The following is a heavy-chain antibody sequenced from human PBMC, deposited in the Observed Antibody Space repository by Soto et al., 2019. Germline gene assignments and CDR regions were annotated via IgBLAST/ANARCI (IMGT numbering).Heavy chain of an antibody. V-gene: IGHV4-4*07. D-gene: IGHD6-13*01. J-gene: IGHJ6*02. CDR3: AGDRRGSSWYESYYYGRDV. Sequence: SETLSLTCTVSGGSISSYYWSWIRQPAGKGLEWIGRIYTSGSTNYNPSLKSRVTMSVDTSKNQFSLKLSSVTAADTAVYYRAGDRRGSSWYESYYYGRDVWGQGTTVTVS. CDR2: IYTSGST. CDR1: GGSISSYY.